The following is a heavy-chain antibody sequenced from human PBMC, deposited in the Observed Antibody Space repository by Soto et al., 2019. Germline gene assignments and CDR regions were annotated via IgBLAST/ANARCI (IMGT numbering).Heavy chain of an antibody. CDR3: ARFGTSYDTSGFLY. CDR2: ISSGGTTT. Sequence: GGSLRLSCAASGFTFGSHWMHWVRQAPGKGLVYVSRISSGGTTTNYAESVKGRFTISRDNARNTLYLQMNSLRVEDTAVYYCARFGTSYDTSGFLYWGQGTQVTVSS. V-gene: IGHV3-74*01. J-gene: IGHJ4*02. D-gene: IGHD3-22*01. CDR1: GFTFGSHW.